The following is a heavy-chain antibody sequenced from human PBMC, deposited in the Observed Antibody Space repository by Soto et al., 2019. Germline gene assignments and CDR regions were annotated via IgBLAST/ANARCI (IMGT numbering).Heavy chain of an antibody. Sequence: QVQLVQSGAEVKKPGASVKVSCKASGYTFTSYDINWVRQATGQGLEWMGWMNPNSGNTAYAQKFQGRVTMTRNTSTSTAYMALRSLRSEDTAVYYWAREGGYSYGFGYWGQGTLVTVSS. D-gene: IGHD5-18*01. CDR2: MNPNSGNT. CDR1: GYTFTSYD. CDR3: AREGGYSYGFGY. V-gene: IGHV1-8*01. J-gene: IGHJ4*02.